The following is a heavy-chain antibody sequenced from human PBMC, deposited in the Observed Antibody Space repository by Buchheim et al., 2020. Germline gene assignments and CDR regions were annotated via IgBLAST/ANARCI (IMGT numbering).Heavy chain of an antibody. Sequence: EVQLVESGGGLVKPGGSLRLSCADSGFTFSNTWMNWVRQAPGKGLEWVGRIKSKTDGGTIDYAAPVKGRFTISRDDSKNTVYLQMNSLKTEDTAVYYCTTDYAIFGVVIDYYYGMDVWGQGTT. CDR2: IKSKTDGGTI. CDR1: GFTFSNTW. J-gene: IGHJ6*02. V-gene: IGHV3-15*07. CDR3: TTDYAIFGVVIDYYYGMDV. D-gene: IGHD3-3*01.